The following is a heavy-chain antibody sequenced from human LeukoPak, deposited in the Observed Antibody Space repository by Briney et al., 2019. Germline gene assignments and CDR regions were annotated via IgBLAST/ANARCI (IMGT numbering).Heavy chain of an antibody. CDR2: IYSGGST. CDR3: ARGAPYCSSTSCYVNWFDP. V-gene: IGHV3-53*01. Sequence: GGSLRLSCAASGFTVSSNYMSWVRQAPGKELEWVSVIYSGGSTYYADSVKGRFTISRDNSKNTLYLQMNSLRAEDTAVYYCARGAPYCSSTSCYVNWFDPWGQGTLVTVSS. CDR1: GFTVSSNY. J-gene: IGHJ5*02. D-gene: IGHD2-2*01.